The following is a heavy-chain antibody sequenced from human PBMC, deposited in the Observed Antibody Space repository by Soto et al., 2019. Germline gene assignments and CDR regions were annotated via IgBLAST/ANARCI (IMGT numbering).Heavy chain of an antibody. CDR3: AKGTQQPVRYYYYGMDV. J-gene: IGHJ6*02. V-gene: IGHV3-9*01. CDR2: ISWNSGSI. D-gene: IGHD6-13*01. Sequence: EVQLVESGGGLVQPGRSLRLSCAASGFTFDDYAMHWVRQAPGKGLEWVSGISWNSGSIGYADSVKGRFTISRDNAKNSLYLQMNSLRAEDTALYYCAKGTQQPVRYYYYGMDVWGQGTTVTVSS. CDR1: GFTFDDYA.